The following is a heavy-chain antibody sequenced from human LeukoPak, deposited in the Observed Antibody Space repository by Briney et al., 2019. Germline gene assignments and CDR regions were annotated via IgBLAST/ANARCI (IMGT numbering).Heavy chain of an antibody. Sequence: PGGSLRLSCAGSGFTFSSYWMTWVRQAPGKGLEWVANIEEYGRQIYYVDSVKGRFTISRDNAKNSVYLQMNSLRDEDTAEYYCARVGRVTTPRYCDYWGQGTRVTVSS. D-gene: IGHD4-17*01. CDR2: IEEYGRQI. J-gene: IGHJ4*02. CDR1: GFTFSSYW. CDR3: ARVGRVTTPRYCDY. V-gene: IGHV3-7*01.